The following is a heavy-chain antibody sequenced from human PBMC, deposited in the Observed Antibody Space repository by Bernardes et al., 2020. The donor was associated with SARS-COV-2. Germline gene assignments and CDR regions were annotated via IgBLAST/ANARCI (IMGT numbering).Heavy chain of an antibody. CDR1: GFTFSSYG. V-gene: IGHV3-30*03. D-gene: IGHD2-15*01. CDR2: ISNDGGEK. CDR3: ATTPQYEYTRVFDF. J-gene: IGHJ4*02. Sequence: GGSLRLSCAASGFTFSSYGMHWVRQAPGKGLEWVAVISNDGGEKFYADSVKGRFTISRDNSKNTLYLQMNSLRAEDTAVYYCATTPQYEYTRVFDFWGQGTLVTVS.